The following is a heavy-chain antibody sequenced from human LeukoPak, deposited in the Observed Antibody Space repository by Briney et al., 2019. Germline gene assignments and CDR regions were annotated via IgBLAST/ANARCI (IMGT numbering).Heavy chain of an antibody. D-gene: IGHD5-12*01. CDR1: GFSLSGYW. V-gene: IGHV3-74*01. Sequence: PGGFLRLSCVASGFSLSGYWMYWVRQAPGKGLMYISRNNGDGSTTDYADLVKGRFTMSRDNVKNTLYLQMNSLGAEDTAVYYCARDPRNIGLAPWGQGTLVTVSS. CDR3: ARDPRNIGLAP. CDR2: NNGDGSTT. J-gene: IGHJ5*02.